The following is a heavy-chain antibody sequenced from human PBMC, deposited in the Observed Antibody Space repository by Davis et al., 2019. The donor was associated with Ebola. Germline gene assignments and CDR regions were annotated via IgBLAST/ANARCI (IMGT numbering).Heavy chain of an antibody. J-gene: IGHJ4*02. CDR1: GFTFSDDY. CDR2: ISGSGSTT. V-gene: IGHV3-11*01. CDR3: AARYCSSTKCQAFEY. Sequence: GESLKISCAASGFTFSDDYMNWIRQAPGKGLEWVSYISGSGSTTYYADSVKGRFTISRDNAKNSLYLQMNSLRVEDTAFYYCAARYCSSTKCQAFEYGGQGTLVTVSS. D-gene: IGHD2-2*01.